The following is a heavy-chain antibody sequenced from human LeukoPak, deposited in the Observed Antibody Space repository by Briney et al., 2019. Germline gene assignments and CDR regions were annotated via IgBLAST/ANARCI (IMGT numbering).Heavy chain of an antibody. D-gene: IGHD6-19*01. CDR1: GFNFDEYG. V-gene: IGHV3-23*01. CDR2: ISGGDGST. CDR3: AKDQSSGWPHYFDY. J-gene: IGHJ4*02. Sequence: PGGSLRLSCAASGFNFDEYGMSWVRQAPGKGLECVSNISGGDGSTYYADSVKGRFTISRDNSKNTLYLQMNSLRAEDTAVYYRAKDQSSGWPHYFDYWGQGTLVTVSS.